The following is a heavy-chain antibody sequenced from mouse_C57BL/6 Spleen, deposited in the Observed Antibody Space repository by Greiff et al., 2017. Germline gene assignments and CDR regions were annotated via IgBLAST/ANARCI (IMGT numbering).Heavy chain of an antibody. CDR3: ARAPGVTAVAHYLDY. Sequence: QVQLQQSGAELAKPGASVQLSCKASGYTFTSYWMHLVKQRPRQGLEWIGYINPSYGYTKYNQKFKDKATLTADKSSSTAYMQLSSLKYEDSAVYYCARAPGVTAVAHYLDYWGQGTTLTVSS. CDR2: INPSYGYT. J-gene: IGHJ2*01. D-gene: IGHD1-1*01. V-gene: IGHV1-7*01. CDR1: GYTFTSYW.